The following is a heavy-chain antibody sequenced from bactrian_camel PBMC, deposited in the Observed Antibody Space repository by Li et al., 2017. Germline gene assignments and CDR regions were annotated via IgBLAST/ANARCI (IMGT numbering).Heavy chain of an antibody. V-gene: IGHV3S61*01. CDR2: IYRFGKGP. CDR1: GLTYTMSEYR. CDR3: AAGRPRDWAGERGYNF. J-gene: IGHJ4*01. D-gene: IGHD3*01. Sequence: HVQLVESGGGSVQAGGSLRVSCLVSGLTYTMSEYRFGWFRQPPGKDRQGLAAIYRFGKGPYYDDSVKGRFTISQDRARNTIYLQMNDLKPDDTAMYFCAAGRPRDWAGERGYNFWGQGTQVTVS.